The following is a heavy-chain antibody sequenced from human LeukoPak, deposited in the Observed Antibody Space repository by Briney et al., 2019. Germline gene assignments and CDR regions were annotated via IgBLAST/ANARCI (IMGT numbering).Heavy chain of an antibody. V-gene: IGHV3-7*01. CDR1: GFTFSSYW. CDR2: IKQDGSEK. CDR3: AKDRVVVNLPGD. Sequence: GGSLRLSCAASGFTFSSYWMSWVRQAPGKGLEWVANIKQDGSEKYYVDSVKGRFTISRDNSKNTLYLQMNSLRAEDTAVYYCAKDRVVVNLPGDWGQGTLVTVSS. D-gene: IGHD3-22*01. J-gene: IGHJ4*02.